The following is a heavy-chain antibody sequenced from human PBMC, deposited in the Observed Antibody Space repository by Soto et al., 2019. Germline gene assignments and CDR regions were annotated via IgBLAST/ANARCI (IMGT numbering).Heavy chain of an antibody. V-gene: IGHV3-21*01. CDR1: GFTFSSYS. J-gene: IGHJ6*03. CDR2: ISSSSSYI. CDR3: ARAHRADYYGSGSYFNYYYYMDV. D-gene: IGHD3-10*01. Sequence: GGSLRLSCAASGFTFSSYSMNWVRQAPGKGLEWVSSISSSSSYIYYADSVKGRFTISRDNAKNSLYLQMNSLRAEDTAVYYCARAHRADYYGSGSYFNYYYYMDVWGKGTTVTVSS.